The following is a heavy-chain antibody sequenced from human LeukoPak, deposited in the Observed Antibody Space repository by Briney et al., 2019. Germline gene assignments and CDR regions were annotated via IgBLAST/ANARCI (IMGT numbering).Heavy chain of an antibody. CDR3: ARGLVNDAFDI. Sequence: GGSLRLSCAASGFTFSSYAMNWVRQAPGKGLEWVALISYDGNNKYYADSVKGRFTISRDNSKNTLYLQMNSLRAEDTAVYYCARGLVNDAFDIWGEGTMVTVSS. CDR1: GFTFSSYA. D-gene: IGHD3/OR15-3a*01. CDR2: ISYDGNNK. V-gene: IGHV3-30*14. J-gene: IGHJ3*02.